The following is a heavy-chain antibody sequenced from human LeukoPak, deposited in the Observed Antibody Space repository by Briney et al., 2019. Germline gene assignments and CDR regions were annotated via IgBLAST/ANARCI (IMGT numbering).Heavy chain of an antibody. CDR3: AKGAYYYDSSGYPY. J-gene: IGHJ4*02. D-gene: IGHD3-22*01. Sequence: AGGSLRLSCAASGFTFSSYAMSWVRQAPGKGLEWVSAISGSGGSTYYADSVKGRFTISRDNPKNTLYLQMNSLRAEDTAVYYCAKGAYYYDSSGYPYWGQGTLVTVSS. CDR2: ISGSGGST. V-gene: IGHV3-23*01. CDR1: GFTFSSYA.